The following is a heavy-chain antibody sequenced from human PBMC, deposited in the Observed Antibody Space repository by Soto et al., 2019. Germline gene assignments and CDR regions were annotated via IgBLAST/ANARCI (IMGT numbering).Heavy chain of an antibody. Sequence: PSETLSLTCAVYGGSFSGYYWSWIRQPPGKGLEWIGEINHSGSTNYNPSLKSRVTISVDTSKNQFSLKLSSVTAADTAVYYCGRAVYYYFWSGYYKGGDDYYYYGMDVWGQGTTVTVSS. V-gene: IGHV4-34*01. CDR2: INHSGST. D-gene: IGHD3-3*01. J-gene: IGHJ6*02. CDR1: GGSFSGYY. CDR3: GRAVYYYFWSGYYKGGDDYYYYGMDV.